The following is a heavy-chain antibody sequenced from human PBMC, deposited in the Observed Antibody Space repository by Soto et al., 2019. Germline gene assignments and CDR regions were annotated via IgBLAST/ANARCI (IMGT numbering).Heavy chain of an antibody. D-gene: IGHD6-13*01. V-gene: IGHV4-59*12. CDR3: ATTSIAAAVDY. CDR1: GGSISSYY. Sequence: SETLSLTCTVSGGSISSYYWSWIRQPPGKGLEWIGEINYSGSTNYNPSLKSRVTISVDTSKNQFSLKLSSVTAADTAVYYCATTSIAAAVDYWGQGTLVTVSS. CDR2: INYSGST. J-gene: IGHJ4*02.